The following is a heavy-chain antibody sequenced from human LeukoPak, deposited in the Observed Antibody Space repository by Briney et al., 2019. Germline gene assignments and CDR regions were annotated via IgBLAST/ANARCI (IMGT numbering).Heavy chain of an antibody. V-gene: IGHV3-30*18. CDR3: AKDRASRGYSYGNVFDI. Sequence: GRSLRLSCAASGFTFSYYGMHWVRQAPGKGLEWVAIISYDGTNKYYADSVKGRLTISRDDSKSTLYLHMNSLRAEDTAVYYCAKDRASRGYSYGNVFDISGQGTMVTVSS. CDR2: ISYDGTNK. D-gene: IGHD5-18*01. CDR1: GFTFSYYG. J-gene: IGHJ3*02.